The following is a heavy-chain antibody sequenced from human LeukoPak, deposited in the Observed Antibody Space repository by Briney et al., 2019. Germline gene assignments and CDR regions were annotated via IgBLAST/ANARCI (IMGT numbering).Heavy chain of an antibody. CDR2: IIPIFGTA. Sequence: SVKVSCKPSGGTFSSYAISWVRQAPGQGLEWMGRIIPIFGTANYAQKFQGRVTITADKSTSTAYMELSSLRSEDTAVYYCARGSSGYYYQDWFDPWGQGTLVTVSS. CDR3: ARGSSGYYYQDWFDP. CDR1: GGTFSSYA. V-gene: IGHV1-69*06. D-gene: IGHD3-22*01. J-gene: IGHJ5*02.